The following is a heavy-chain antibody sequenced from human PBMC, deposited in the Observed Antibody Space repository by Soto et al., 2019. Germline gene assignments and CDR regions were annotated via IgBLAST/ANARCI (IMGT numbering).Heavy chain of an antibody. CDR1: GGSIDSGDYY. D-gene: IGHD6-13*01. J-gene: IGHJ4*02. CDR2: VYYSGTT. Sequence: SETLSLTCTVSGGSIDSGDYYWSWIRQPPGKGLEWIGYVYYSGTTSFFPSYNPSLRSRVTISEDTSKNQFSLKLLSVTTADTAVYFCAAGEASSRNLAPYYLDFWGQGTLVTVSS. V-gene: IGHV4-61*08. CDR3: AAGEASSRNLAPYYLDF.